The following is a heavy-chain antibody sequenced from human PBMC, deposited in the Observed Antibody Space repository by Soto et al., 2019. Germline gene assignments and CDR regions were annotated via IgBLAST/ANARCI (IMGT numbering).Heavy chain of an antibody. V-gene: IGHV4-34*01. CDR3: ARGQEGVVATH. Sequence: QVQLQQWGAGLLKPSETLSLNCAVTGGSLSGYYWSWIRQPPGKGLEWIGEVKDGGHTNYSPSLRGRVTISXXTPNNQFSLRLNSVTAADTGVYYCARGQEGVVATHWDQGSLVTVSS. J-gene: IGHJ4*02. D-gene: IGHD5-12*01. CDR2: VKDGGHT. CDR1: GGSLSGYY.